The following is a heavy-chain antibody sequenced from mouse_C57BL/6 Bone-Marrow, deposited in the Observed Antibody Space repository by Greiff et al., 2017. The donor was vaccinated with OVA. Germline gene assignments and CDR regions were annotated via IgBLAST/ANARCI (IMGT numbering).Heavy chain of an antibody. D-gene: IGHD2-3*01. Sequence: EVQLQQSGTVLARPGASVKMSCKTSGYTFTSYWMHWVKQRPGQGLEWIGDICPGSSTTCYKQTFKGKATLTAVTSASTAYMELSSLTNEDAAVSYCTREMVTSFDYWGQGTTLTVSS. CDR3: TREMVTSFDY. CDR1: GYTFTSYW. V-gene: IGHV1-5*01. J-gene: IGHJ2*01. CDR2: ICPGSSTT.